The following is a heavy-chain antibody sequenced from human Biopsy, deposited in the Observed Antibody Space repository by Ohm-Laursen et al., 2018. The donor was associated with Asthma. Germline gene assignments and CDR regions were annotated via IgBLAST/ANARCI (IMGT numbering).Heavy chain of an antibody. CDR3: ARVFESSEWGPFYHFGLDV. Sequence: SLRLSCAAFGFSFSDYYMTWMRQAPGKGLEWVSSISSSGSTTYPAESVKGRFTISRDNAQKSLFLQMGSLRAEDTAIYCCARVFESSEWGPFYHFGLDVWGQGTTVAVSS. CDR1: GFSFSDYY. V-gene: IGHV3-11*01. J-gene: IGHJ6*02. D-gene: IGHD6-25*01. CDR2: ISSSGSTT.